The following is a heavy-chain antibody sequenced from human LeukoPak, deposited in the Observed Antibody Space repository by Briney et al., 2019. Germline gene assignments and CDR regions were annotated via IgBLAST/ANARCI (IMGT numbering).Heavy chain of an antibody. D-gene: IGHD2-8*02. CDR3: ARGPYCFDD. Sequence: PGGSLRLSCAPSGFTLRSYEMNWVREAPGRGLEWVSYISSSASTIYYADSVKGRSTISRDNAKTSLYLQMNSLRAEDTAVYYCARGPYCFDDWGQGTLVTVSS. J-gene: IGHJ4*02. CDR2: ISSSASTI. CDR1: GFTLRSYE. V-gene: IGHV3-48*03.